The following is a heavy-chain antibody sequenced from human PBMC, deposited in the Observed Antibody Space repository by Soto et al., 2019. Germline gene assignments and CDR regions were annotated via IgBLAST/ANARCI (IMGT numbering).Heavy chain of an antibody. J-gene: IGHJ5*02. CDR3: ARGPLVATRRNWFDP. CDR1: GGSFSGYY. CDR2: INHSGST. V-gene: IGHV4-34*01. D-gene: IGHD5-12*01. Sequence: QVQLQQWGAGLLKPSETLFLTCAVYGGSFSGYYWSWIRQPPGKGLEWIGEINHSGSTNYNPSLKSRVTISVDTSKNQFSLKLSSVTAADTAVYYCARGPLVATRRNWFDPWGQGTLVTVSS.